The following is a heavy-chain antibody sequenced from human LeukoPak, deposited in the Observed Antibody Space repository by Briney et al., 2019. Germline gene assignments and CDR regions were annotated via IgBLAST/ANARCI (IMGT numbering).Heavy chain of an antibody. D-gene: IGHD6-19*01. V-gene: IGHV4-61*02. CDR3: ARGGQWLGKDNWFDP. Sequence: PSETLSLTCTVSGGSISSGSYYWSWIRQPAGKGLEWIGRIYTSGSTNYNPSLKSRVTISVDTSKNQFSLKLSSVTAADTAVYYCARGGQWLGKDNWFDPWGQGTLVTVSS. CDR1: GGSISSGSYY. J-gene: IGHJ5*02. CDR2: IYTSGST.